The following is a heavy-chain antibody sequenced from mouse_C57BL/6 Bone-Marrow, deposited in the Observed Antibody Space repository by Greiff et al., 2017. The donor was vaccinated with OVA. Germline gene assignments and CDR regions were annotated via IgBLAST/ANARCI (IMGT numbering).Heavy chain of an antibody. D-gene: IGHD1-1*01. Sequence: EVKVVESEGGLVQPGSSMKLSCTASGFTFSDYYMAWVRQVPEKGLEWVANINYDGSSTYYLDSLKSRFIISRDNAKNILYLQMSSLKSEDTATYYCARVATRYFDVWGTGTTVTVSS. J-gene: IGHJ1*03. CDR1: GFTFSDYY. CDR3: ARVATRYFDV. V-gene: IGHV5-16*01. CDR2: INYDGSST.